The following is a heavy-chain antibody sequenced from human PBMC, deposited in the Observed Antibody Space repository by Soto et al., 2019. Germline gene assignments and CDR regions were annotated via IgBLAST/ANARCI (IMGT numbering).Heavy chain of an antibody. V-gene: IGHV1-69*01. J-gene: IGHJ6*02. D-gene: IGHD3-16*01. Sequence: QVQLVQSGPEVKKTGTSVKVSCKASGGTFSSRAISWVRQAPGQGIEWMGGIIPVFGRVNYAEKFQDRVTITADESTGTVYMELSSLRSEDTALYYCANSRGGTFLGYHGMDIWGQGTTVSVSS. CDR3: ANSRGGTFLGYHGMDI. CDR1: GGTFSSRA. CDR2: IIPVFGRV.